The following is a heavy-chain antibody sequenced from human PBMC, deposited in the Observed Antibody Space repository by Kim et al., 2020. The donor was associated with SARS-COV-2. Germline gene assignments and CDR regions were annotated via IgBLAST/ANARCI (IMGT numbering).Heavy chain of an antibody. D-gene: IGHD3-3*01. V-gene: IGHV4-31*03. CDR1: GGSISSGGYY. J-gene: IGHJ6*02. Sequence: SETLSLTCTVSGGSISSGGYYWSWIRQHPGKGLEWIGYIYYSGSTYYNPSLKSRGTISVDTSKNQFSLKLSSVTAADTAVYYCARSSGQYYDFWSGPQGYGMDAWGQGTTVPISS. CDR2: IYYSGST. CDR3: ARSSGQYYDFWSGPQGYGMDA.